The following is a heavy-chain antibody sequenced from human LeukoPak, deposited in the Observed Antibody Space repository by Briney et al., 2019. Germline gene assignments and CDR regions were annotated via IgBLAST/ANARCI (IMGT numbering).Heavy chain of an antibody. CDR3: ARDSTVKYSGGRGAFEI. D-gene: IGHD1-26*01. Sequence: GGSLRLSCAASGFTFSSYAMSWVRQAPGKWLEWVSAISGSGGSTYYADSVKGRFTISRDNSKNTLYLQMDSLRVGGTAVYYCARDSTVKYSGGRGAFEIWGQGTMVTVSS. J-gene: IGHJ3*02. V-gene: IGHV3-23*01. CDR2: ISGSGGST. CDR1: GFTFSSYA.